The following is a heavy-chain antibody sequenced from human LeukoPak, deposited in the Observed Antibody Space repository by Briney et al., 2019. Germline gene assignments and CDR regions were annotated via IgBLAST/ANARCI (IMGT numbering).Heavy chain of an antibody. CDR2: IYYSGST. CDR1: GGSISSSSYY. Sequence: SETLSLTCTVSGGSISSSSYYWGWIRQPPGKGLEWIGSIYYSGSTYYNPSLKSRVTISVDTSKNQFSLKLSSVTAADTAVYYCARAQSQLWFSYWGQGTLVTVSS. D-gene: IGHD5-18*01. CDR3: ARAQSQLWFSY. V-gene: IGHV4-39*01. J-gene: IGHJ4*02.